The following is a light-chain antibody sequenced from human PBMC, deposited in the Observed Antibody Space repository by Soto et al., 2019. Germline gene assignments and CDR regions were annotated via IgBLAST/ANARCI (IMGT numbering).Light chain of an antibody. CDR2: GAY. CDR3: QQYGSSGT. Sequence: EIVLTQSPGTLSLSRGERASLASRASQRVGNNALAWYQPKPGQAPRLLIYGAYNRATGIPDRFSVSGSGTGFTLTISRLEPEDFAVYYCQQYGSSGTFGQGTKVDIK. V-gene: IGKV3-20*01. CDR1: QRVGNNA. J-gene: IGKJ1*01.